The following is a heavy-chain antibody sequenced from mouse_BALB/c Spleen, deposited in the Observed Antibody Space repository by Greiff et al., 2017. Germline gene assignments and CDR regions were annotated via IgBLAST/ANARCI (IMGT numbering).Heavy chain of an antibody. J-gene: IGHJ4*01. V-gene: IGHV5-17*02. CDR2: ISSGSSTI. Sequence: DVKLVESGGGLVQPGGSRKLSCAASGFTFSSFGMHWVRQAPEKGLEWVAYISSGSSTIYYADTVKGRFTISRDNPKNTLFLQMTSLRSEDTAMYYCARSYYDYEDYAMDYWGQGTSVTVSS. D-gene: IGHD2-4*01. CDR3: ARSYYDYEDYAMDY. CDR1: GFTFSSFG.